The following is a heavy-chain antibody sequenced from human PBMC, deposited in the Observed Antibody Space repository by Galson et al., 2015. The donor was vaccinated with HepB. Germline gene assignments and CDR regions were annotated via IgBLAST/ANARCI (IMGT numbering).Heavy chain of an antibody. CDR2: IIPIFGPP. V-gene: IGHV1-69*13. D-gene: IGHD1-26*01. J-gene: IGHJ3*02. CDR3: ARAVGILDAFDM. CDR1: GGTFRSYA. Sequence: SVKVSCKASGGTFRSYAINWVRQAPGQGLEWMGGIIPIFGPPTYAQKSEGRITITADESTSTAYMELSSLRSEDTAMFYCARAVGILDAFDMWGQGTMVTVSS.